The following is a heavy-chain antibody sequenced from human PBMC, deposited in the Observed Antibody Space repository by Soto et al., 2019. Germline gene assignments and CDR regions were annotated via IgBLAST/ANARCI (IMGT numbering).Heavy chain of an antibody. CDR2: MNPNTGNA. CDR1: GYTFVDYD. V-gene: IGHV1-8*01. J-gene: IGHJ4*02. CDR3: ARARTLRWPVPFNH. Sequence: QVQLVQSGAEVKKPGASVKVSCKTSGYTFVDYDINWVRQASGQGLEWMGWMNPNTGNAVFAQKFQGRVTMTRNTSTSTAYMEMSSLRSEDTAMYYCARARTLRWPVPFNHWGQGTLVTVSS. D-gene: IGHD6-19*01.